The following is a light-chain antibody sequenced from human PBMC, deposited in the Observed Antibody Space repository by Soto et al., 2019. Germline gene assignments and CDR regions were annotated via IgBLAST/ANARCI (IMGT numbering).Light chain of an antibody. J-gene: IGKJ1*01. CDR3: QQYNDWPRP. Sequence: EILMTQSPATLSLSPGERATLSCRASLSVTSNLAWYQQKTGQAPRLLIYAASSKATGVPARFSGSGSATEFTLTLSRLQSEDFAGYYCQQYNDWPRPFGQGTKVEIK. CDR1: LSVTSN. CDR2: AAS. V-gene: IGKV3-15*01.